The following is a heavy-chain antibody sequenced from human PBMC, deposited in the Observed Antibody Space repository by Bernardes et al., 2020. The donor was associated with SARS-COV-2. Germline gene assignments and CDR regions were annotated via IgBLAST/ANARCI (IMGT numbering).Heavy chain of an antibody. J-gene: IGHJ6*02. Sequence: GGSLRLSCAASGFTFSSYGMHWVRQAPGKGLEWVAVIWYDGSNEYYADSVKGRFTISRDNAKNSLYLQMNSLRAEDTALYYCASMSDSSGYYYYGMDVWGQGTTVTVSS. D-gene: IGHD3-22*01. CDR2: IWYDGSNE. CDR1: GFTFSSYG. CDR3: ASMSDSSGYYYYGMDV. V-gene: IGHV3-33*03.